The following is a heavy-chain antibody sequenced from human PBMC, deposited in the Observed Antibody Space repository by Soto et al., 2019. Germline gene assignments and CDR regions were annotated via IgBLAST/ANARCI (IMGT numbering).Heavy chain of an antibody. V-gene: IGHV5-10-1*01. CDR1: GYSFTSYW. J-gene: IGHJ6*02. CDR3: ASPGLSQRGSWYPSDYYGMDV. D-gene: IGHD6-13*01. CDR2: IDPSDSYT. Sequence: GESLKISCKGSGYSFTSYWISWVRQMPGKGLEWMGRIDPSDSYTNYSPSFQGHVTISADKSISTAYLQWSSPKASDTAMYYCASPGLSQRGSWYPSDYYGMDVWGQGTTVTVSS.